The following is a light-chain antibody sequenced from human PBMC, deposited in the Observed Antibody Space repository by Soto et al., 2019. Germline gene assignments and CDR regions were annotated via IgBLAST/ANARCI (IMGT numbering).Light chain of an antibody. J-gene: IGKJ4*01. CDR1: QSISSW. Sequence: DIQMTQSPSTLSASVGDRVTITCRASQSISSWLAWYQQKPGKAPNLLIYKASSLESGVPSRYSGSRSGTEFTLTISSLQPDDFATYYCQQYNSYPLTFGGGTNVEIK. CDR3: QQYNSYPLT. CDR2: KAS. V-gene: IGKV1-5*03.